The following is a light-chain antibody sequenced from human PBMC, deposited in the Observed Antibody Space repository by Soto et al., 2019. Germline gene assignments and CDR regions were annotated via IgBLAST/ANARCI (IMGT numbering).Light chain of an antibody. CDR3: NSYTSTNPLHVL. J-gene: IGLJ2*01. Sequence: QSALTQPASVSGSPGQSITISCTGTSSDVGGYNYVSWYQQRPGKAPKLMIYDVSDRPSGVSRRCSGSKSGNTASLSISGLQAEAEADYYCNSYTSTNPLHVLFGGGTKLTVL. CDR1: SSDVGGYNY. V-gene: IGLV2-14*01. CDR2: DVS.